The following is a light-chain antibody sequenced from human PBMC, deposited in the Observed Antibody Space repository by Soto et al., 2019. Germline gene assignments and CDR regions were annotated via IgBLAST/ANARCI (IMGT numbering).Light chain of an antibody. V-gene: IGLV1-47*01. J-gene: IGLJ1*01. CDR3: AAWDAGRHSYV. CDR1: NSNVGIGY. CDR2: KNN. Sequence: QSVLSQPPSVSGTPGQRVTISCSGKNSNVGIGYFYCYQQFHGSSPKLLIYKNNMRLSGAAARFSGAKTGTSASLAISDLRTEDEADYYCAAWDAGRHSYVFGTGTKLTVL.